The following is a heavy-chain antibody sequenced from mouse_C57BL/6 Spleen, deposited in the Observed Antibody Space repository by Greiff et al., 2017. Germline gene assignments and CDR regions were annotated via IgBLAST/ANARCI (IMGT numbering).Heavy chain of an antibody. D-gene: IGHD1-1*01. J-gene: IGHJ2*01. CDR1: GYAFTNYL. V-gene: IGHV1-54*01. CDR3: ARLDITTVVAGDY. Sequence: VQLQQSGAELVRPGTSVKVSCKASGYAFTNYLIEWVKQRPGPGLEWIGVINPGSGGTNYNEKFKGKATLTADKSSSTAYMQLSSLTSEDSAVYFCARLDITTVVAGDYWGQGTTLTVSS. CDR2: INPGSGGT.